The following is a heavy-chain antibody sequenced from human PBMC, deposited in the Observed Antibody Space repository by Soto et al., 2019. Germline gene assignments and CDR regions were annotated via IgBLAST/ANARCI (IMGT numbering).Heavy chain of an antibody. D-gene: IGHD6-13*01. V-gene: IGHV4-59*01. CDR2: IYYSGST. Sequence: QVQLQESGPGLVKPSETLSLTCTVSGGSISSYYWSWIRQPPGKGLEWIGYIYYSGSTNYNPSLKGRVTISVDTSKNQFSLKLSSVTAADTAVYYCARVVAAAVHFDYWGQGTLVTVSS. J-gene: IGHJ4*02. CDR1: GGSISSYY. CDR3: ARVVAAAVHFDY.